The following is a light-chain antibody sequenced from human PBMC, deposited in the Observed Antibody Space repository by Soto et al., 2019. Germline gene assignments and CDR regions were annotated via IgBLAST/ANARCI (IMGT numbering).Light chain of an antibody. CDR3: SSYTSSSTL. CDR2: DVS. J-gene: IGLJ2*01. V-gene: IGLV2-14*01. CDR1: SSDVGGYNY. Sequence: QSVLTQPASVSGSPGQSITISCTGTSSDVGGYNYVSWYQQHPGKAPKLMIYDVSNRPSGVSNRFSGSKSGNTAYLTISGLQAEDEADYYSSSYTSSSTLFGGGTQLTVL.